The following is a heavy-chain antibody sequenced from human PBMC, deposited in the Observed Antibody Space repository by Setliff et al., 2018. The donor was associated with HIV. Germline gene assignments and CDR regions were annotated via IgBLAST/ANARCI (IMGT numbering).Heavy chain of an antibody. V-gene: IGHV1-3*01. J-gene: IGHJ4*02. CDR3: ARVGNNRLQFFDH. Sequence: ASVKVSCKTSGYTFKSYDINWVRQAPGQRPEWMARINAGNGNREYSPKFQGRVTITAGTSASTMYMELSSLRSEDTAVYYCARVGNNRLQFFDHWGQGTLVTSPQ. D-gene: IGHD5-12*01. CDR1: GYTFKSYD. CDR2: INAGNGNR.